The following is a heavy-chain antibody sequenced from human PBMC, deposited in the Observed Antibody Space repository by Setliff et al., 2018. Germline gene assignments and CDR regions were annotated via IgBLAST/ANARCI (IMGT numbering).Heavy chain of an antibody. Sequence: SETLSLTCTVSGGSISSYYWSWIRQPPGKGLEWIGYIYYSGSTNYNPSLKSRVTISVDTSKNQFSLILSSVTAADTAVYYCASERESASRQTYFDSWGQGTLVTVSS. CDR3: ASERESASRQTYFDS. V-gene: IGHV4-59*01. D-gene: IGHD2-15*01. J-gene: IGHJ4*02. CDR2: IYYSGST. CDR1: GGSISSYY.